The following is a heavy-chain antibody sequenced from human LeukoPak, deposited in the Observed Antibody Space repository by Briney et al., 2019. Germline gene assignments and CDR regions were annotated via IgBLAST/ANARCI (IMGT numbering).Heavy chain of an antibody. Sequence: PGGSLRLSCAASGFTFSSYAMSWVRQAPGKGLEWVSVISGSGGSTYYADSVKGHFTISRDNSKNTLYLQMDSLRAEDTAVYYCAAGSGLDYWGQGTLVTVSS. CDR3: AAGSGLDY. D-gene: IGHD3-10*01. CDR2: ISGSGGST. CDR1: GFTFSSYA. J-gene: IGHJ4*02. V-gene: IGHV3-23*01.